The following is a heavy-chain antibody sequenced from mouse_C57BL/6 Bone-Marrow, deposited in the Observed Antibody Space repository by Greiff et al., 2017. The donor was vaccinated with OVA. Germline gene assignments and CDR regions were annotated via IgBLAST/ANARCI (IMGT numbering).Heavy chain of an antibody. CDR2: IYPRGGNT. CDR3: ARFPVTTVVATDY. Sequence: QVQLQQSGAELARPGASVKLSCKASGYTFTSYGISWVKQRTGQGLEWIGEIYPRGGNTYYNEKFKGKATLTADKSSSTAYMELRSLTSEDSAVYFCARFPVTTVVATDYWGQGTPLTVSS. D-gene: IGHD1-1*01. J-gene: IGHJ2*01. V-gene: IGHV1-81*01. CDR1: GYTFTSYG.